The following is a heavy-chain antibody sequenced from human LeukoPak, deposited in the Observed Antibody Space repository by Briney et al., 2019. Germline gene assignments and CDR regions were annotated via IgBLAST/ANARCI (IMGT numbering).Heavy chain of an antibody. CDR2: ISTSSSSK. V-gene: IGHV3-21*01. Sequence: PGGSLRLSCAASGFTFSSYSMNWVRQAPGKGLEWVSSISTSSSSKYYADSVKGRFTISRDNAKNSLDLQMNSLRAEDTAVCYCARERRIRSYFDYWGQGTLVTVSS. D-gene: IGHD3-3*02. CDR1: GFTFSSYS. CDR3: ARERRIRSYFDY. J-gene: IGHJ4*02.